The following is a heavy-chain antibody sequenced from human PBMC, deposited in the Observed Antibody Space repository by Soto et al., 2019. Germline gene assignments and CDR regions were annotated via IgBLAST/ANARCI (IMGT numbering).Heavy chain of an antibody. D-gene: IGHD3-10*01. J-gene: IGHJ4*02. Sequence: QVQLVESGGGVVQPGRSLRLSCAASGFTFSNYGMHWVRQAPGKGLEWVTTISSDGTDKYYAGSVKGRFTISRDNSENTLDLQMNGLRAEDTAVYYCAKGSFSAHQVLDHWGQGNLVTVSS. CDR2: ISSDGTDK. CDR1: GFTFSNYG. CDR3: AKGSFSAHQVLDH. V-gene: IGHV3-30*18.